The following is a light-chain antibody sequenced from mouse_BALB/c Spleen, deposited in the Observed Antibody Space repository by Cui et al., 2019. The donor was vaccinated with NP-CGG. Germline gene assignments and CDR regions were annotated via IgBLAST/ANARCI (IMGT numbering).Light chain of an antibody. CDR3: ALWYSNHWV. CDR2: GTN. J-gene: IGLJ1*01. V-gene: IGLV1*01. CDR1: TGAVTTSNY. Sequence: QAVVTQESALTTSPGETVTLTCRSSTGAVTTSNYANWVQEKPGHLFTGLIGGTNNRVPGVPAIFSGSLIGDKAALTITGAQTEDEAIYFCALWYSNHWVFGGGTKLTVL.